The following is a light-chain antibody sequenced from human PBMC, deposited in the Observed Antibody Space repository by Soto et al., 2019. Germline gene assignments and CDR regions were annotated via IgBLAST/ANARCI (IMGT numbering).Light chain of an antibody. CDR1: IPNIGSNS. V-gene: IGLV1-44*01. J-gene: IGLJ1*01. CDR3: AAWDDRLNGYV. CDR2: SNN. Sequence: QSVLTQPPSATGTPGQRVTISCSGTIPNIGSNSVNWYQQLPGTAPSLLIYSNNQRASGVSGRFSGSKSGTSASLAISGLRSEDESDYYCAAWDDRLNGYVFGTGTKVTVL.